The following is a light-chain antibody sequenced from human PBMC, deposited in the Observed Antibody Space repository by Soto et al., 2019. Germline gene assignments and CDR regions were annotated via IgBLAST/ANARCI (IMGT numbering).Light chain of an antibody. V-gene: IGLV2-14*01. J-gene: IGLJ3*02. Sequence: QSALTQPAPVPGSPGQSITIACTGTNRDVGSYNLVSWYQQRPGEAPKLIISEVRNRPSGISYRFTGSKSGNTASLTISGLQAEDEADYYCSSYTTTSTLVFGGGTKLTVL. CDR2: EVR. CDR1: NRDVGSYNL. CDR3: SSYTTTSTLV.